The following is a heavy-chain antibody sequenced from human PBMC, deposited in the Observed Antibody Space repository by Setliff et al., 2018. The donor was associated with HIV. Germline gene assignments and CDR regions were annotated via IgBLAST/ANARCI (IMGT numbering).Heavy chain of an antibody. J-gene: IGHJ5*02. V-gene: IGHV3-23*01. CDR2: ISFSGTDT. CDR3: AKEGVGATPMGWFDP. D-gene: IGHD1-26*01. Sequence: GGSLRLSCAASGFTFGNYAMLWVRQAPGKGLEYVSSISFSGTDTFYGDSVKGRFTISRDNSRNTLYLHMNSPRPEDTAVYFCAKEGVGATPMGWFDPWGQGTLVTVSS. CDR1: GFTFGNYA.